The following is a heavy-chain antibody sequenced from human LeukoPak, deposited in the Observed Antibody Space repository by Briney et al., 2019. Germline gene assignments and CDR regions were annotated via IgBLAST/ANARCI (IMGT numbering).Heavy chain of an antibody. CDR2: INHSGST. Sequence: SETLSLTCAVYGGSFSGYYWTWIRQSPGKGLEWIGEINHSGSTDYNPSLRSRVTISVDTSKNQFSLKLSSVTAADTAVYYCARQPYYDSSGYYLGNAFDIWGQGTMVTVSS. CDR1: GGSFSGYY. V-gene: IGHV4-34*01. D-gene: IGHD3-22*01. CDR3: ARQPYYDSSGYYLGNAFDI. J-gene: IGHJ3*02.